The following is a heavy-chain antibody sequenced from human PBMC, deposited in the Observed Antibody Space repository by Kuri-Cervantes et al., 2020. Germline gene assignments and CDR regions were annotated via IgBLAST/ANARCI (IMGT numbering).Heavy chain of an antibody. CDR2: IYPGDSDT. J-gene: IGHJ6*03. V-gene: IGHV5-51*01. Sequence: GGSLRLSCRGSGYRFTTNWSAWVRQMPGKGLEWMGVIYPGDSDTRYSPSFQGQVTISADKSISTAYLQWSSLKASDSAVYYCARFTSGRSDYYFLYMDVWGKGTSVTVSS. CDR1: GYRFTTNW. D-gene: IGHD3-10*01. CDR3: ARFTSGRSDYYFLYMDV.